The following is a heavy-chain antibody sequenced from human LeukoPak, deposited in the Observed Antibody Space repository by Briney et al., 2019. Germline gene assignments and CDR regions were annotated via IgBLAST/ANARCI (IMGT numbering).Heavy chain of an antibody. CDR3: ARGHGDYGDYIVLDY. CDR1: GGSISSGGYY. Sequence: SETLSLTCTVSGGSISSGGYYWSWIRQHPGKGLEWIGYIYYSGSTYYNPSLKSRVTISVDTSKNQFSLKLSSVTAADTAVYYCARGHGDYGDYIVLDYWGQGTLVTVSS. CDR2: IYYSGST. V-gene: IGHV4-31*03. J-gene: IGHJ4*02. D-gene: IGHD4-17*01.